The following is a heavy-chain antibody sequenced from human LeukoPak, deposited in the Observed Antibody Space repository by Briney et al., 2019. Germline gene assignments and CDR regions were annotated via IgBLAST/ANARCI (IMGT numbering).Heavy chain of an antibody. V-gene: IGHV1-46*01. Sequence: GASVKVSCKASGYTFTSYYMHWVRQAPGQGVEWMGIINPSGGSTSYAQKFQGRVTMTRDTSTSTVYMELSSLRSEDTAVYYCAREGITGTTVVYWGQGTLVTVSS. J-gene: IGHJ4*02. CDR1: GYTFTSYY. CDR3: AREGITGTTVVY. D-gene: IGHD1-14*01. CDR2: INPSGGST.